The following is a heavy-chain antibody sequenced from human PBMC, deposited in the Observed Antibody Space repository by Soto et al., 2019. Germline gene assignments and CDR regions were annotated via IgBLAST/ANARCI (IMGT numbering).Heavy chain of an antibody. D-gene: IGHD3-22*01. CDR3: ARGYYDSSGFQFDY. J-gene: IGHJ4*02. Sequence: ASVTVSCQASGYTFTSYGISWVRQAPGQGLEWMGWISAYNGNTNYAQKLQGRVTMTTDTSTSTAYMELRSLRSDDTAVYYCARGYYDSSGFQFDYWGQGTLVTVSS. V-gene: IGHV1-18*01. CDR1: GYTFTSYG. CDR2: ISAYNGNT.